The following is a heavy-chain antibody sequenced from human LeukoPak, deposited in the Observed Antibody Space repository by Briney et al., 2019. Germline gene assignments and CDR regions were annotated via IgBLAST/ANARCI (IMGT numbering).Heavy chain of an antibody. CDR2: IIPIFGTA. J-gene: IGHJ3*02. CDR1: GGTFSSYA. Sequence: PVASVKVSCKASGGTFSSYAISWVRQAPGQGLEWMGGIIPIFGTANYAQKFQGRVTITADESTSTAYMELSSLRSEDTAVYYCVRDGSEPEVVPAAENAFDIWGQGTMVTVSS. CDR3: VRDGSEPEVVPAAENAFDI. V-gene: IGHV1-69*01. D-gene: IGHD2-2*01.